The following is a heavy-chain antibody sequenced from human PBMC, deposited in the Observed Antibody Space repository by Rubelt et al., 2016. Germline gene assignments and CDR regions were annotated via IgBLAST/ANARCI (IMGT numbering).Heavy chain of an antibody. Sequence: QVQLVESGGGLVKPGGSLRLSCAASGFTFSSYAMHWVRQAPGKGLEWVAVISYDGSNKYYADSVKGRFTISRDNSKNTLYLQMNSLRAEDTAVYYCARNWGFDYWGQGTLVTVSS. CDR3: ARNWGFDY. J-gene: IGHJ4*02. CDR2: ISYDGSNK. V-gene: IGHV3-30*14. D-gene: IGHD7-27*01. CDR1: GFTFSSYA.